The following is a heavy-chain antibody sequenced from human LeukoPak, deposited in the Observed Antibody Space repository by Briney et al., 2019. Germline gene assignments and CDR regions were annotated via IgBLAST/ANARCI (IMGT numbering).Heavy chain of an antibody. CDR3: ARGIPLGY. V-gene: IGHV3-23*01. Sequence: TGGSLRLSCAASGFPFSNYVMSWVRQAPGKGLEWVSSMSSSGSSTNYADSVKGRFTISRDISKNTLYLQMNSLRAEDTAIYYCARGIPLGYWGQGTLVTVSS. J-gene: IGHJ4*02. CDR1: GFPFSNYV. CDR2: MSSSGSST. D-gene: IGHD2-2*02.